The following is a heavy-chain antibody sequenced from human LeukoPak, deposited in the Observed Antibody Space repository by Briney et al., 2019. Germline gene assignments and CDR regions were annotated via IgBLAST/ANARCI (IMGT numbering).Heavy chain of an antibody. V-gene: IGHV1-24*01. CDR1: GYIFTSYD. D-gene: IGHD6-13*01. CDR2: FDPEDGET. J-gene: IGHJ4*02. Sequence: ASVKVSCKASGYIFTSYDINWVRQAPGKGLEWMGGFDPEDGETIYAQKFQGRVTMTEDTSTDTAYMELSSLRSEDTAVYYCATDLSGIANYFDYWGQGTLVTVSS. CDR3: ATDLSGIANYFDY.